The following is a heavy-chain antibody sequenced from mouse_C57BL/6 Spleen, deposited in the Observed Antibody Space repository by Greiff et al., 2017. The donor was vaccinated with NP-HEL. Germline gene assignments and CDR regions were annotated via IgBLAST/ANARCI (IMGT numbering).Heavy chain of an antibody. Sequence: EVQVVESGGGLVKPGGSLKLSCAASGFTFSSYAMSWVRQTPEKRLEWVATISDGGSYTYYPDNVKGRFTISRDNAKNNLYLQMRHLKSEDTATYYCARERDTYWYCDVWGTGTTVTVSS. J-gene: IGHJ1*03. D-gene: IGHD3-3*01. CDR1: GFTFSSYA. CDR2: ISDGGSYT. CDR3: ARERDTYWYCDV. V-gene: IGHV5-4*01.